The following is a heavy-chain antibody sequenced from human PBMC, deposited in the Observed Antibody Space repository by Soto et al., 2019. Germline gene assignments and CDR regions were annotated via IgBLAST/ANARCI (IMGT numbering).Heavy chain of an antibody. Sequence: QLQLQESGPGLVKPSETLSLTCTVSGGSISSSSYYWGWIRQPPGKGLEWIGSIYYSGSTYYNPSLKSRVTRSVDSSKSQFSLKLSSVTAADTAVYYCARHPRYFSYYHYMDVWGKGTTVTVSS. CDR1: GGSISSSSYY. J-gene: IGHJ6*03. CDR3: ARHPRYFSYYHYMDV. D-gene: IGHD3-9*01. CDR2: IYYSGST. V-gene: IGHV4-39*01.